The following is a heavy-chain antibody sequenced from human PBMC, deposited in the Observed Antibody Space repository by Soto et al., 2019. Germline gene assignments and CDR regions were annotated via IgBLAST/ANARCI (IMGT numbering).Heavy chain of an antibody. CDR3: ARDRGDSSGYYPYYFDY. Sequence: ASVKVSCKASGYTFTSYGISWVRQAHGQGLEWMGWISAYNGNTNYAQKLQGRVTMTTDTSTSTAYMELRSLRSDDTAVYYCARDRGDSSGYYPYYFDYWGQGTLVTVSS. CDR2: ISAYNGNT. J-gene: IGHJ4*02. D-gene: IGHD3-22*01. CDR1: GYTFTSYG. V-gene: IGHV1-18*01.